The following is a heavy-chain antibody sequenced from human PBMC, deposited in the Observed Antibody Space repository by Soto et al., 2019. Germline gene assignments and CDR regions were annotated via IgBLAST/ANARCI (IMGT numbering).Heavy chain of an antibody. CDR2: IYSGGST. J-gene: IGHJ5*02. CDR1: GFTVSSNY. D-gene: IGHD2-2*01. CDR3: ARDQSCSSTSCYDA. V-gene: IGHV3-66*01. Sequence: EVQLVESGGGLVQPGGSLRLSCAASGFTVSSNYMSWVRQAPGKGLEWVSVIYSGGSTYYADSVKGRFTISRDNSKNTLHLQMNSLRAEATAVYYCARDQSCSSTSCYDAWRQGPLVTVSS.